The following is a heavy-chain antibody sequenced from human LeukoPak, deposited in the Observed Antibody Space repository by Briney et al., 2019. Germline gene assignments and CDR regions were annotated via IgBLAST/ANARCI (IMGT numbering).Heavy chain of an antibody. CDR2: IYYSGST. D-gene: IGHD3-3*01. Sequence: SETLSLTCTVSGGSISSYYWSWIRQPPGKRLEWIGHIYYSGSTNYNPSLKSRVTISVDTSKNQFSLKLSSVTAADTAVYYCASRSSIWSGYQDTLYYFDSWGQGTLVTASS. CDR3: ASRSSIWSGYQDTLYYFDS. J-gene: IGHJ4*02. V-gene: IGHV4-59*01. CDR1: GGSISSYY.